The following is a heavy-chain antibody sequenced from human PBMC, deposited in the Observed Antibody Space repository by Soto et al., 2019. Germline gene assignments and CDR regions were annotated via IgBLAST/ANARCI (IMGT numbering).Heavy chain of an antibody. Sequence: EVQLVESEGGLIQPGGSLRLSCAASGFTVSTNYMSWVRQVPGKGLEWLSVIYTGGTTYYADSVKGRFTISRDNSENMCYLQMNSLATEDTAVYYCAIRSWSHGWGRGTTVTVSS. CDR3: AIRSWSHG. CDR1: GFTVSTNY. CDR2: IYTGGTT. D-gene: IGHD1-26*01. V-gene: IGHV3-53*01. J-gene: IGHJ6*02.